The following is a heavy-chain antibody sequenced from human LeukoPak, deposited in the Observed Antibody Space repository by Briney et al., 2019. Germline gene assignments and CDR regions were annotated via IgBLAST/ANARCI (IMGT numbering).Heavy chain of an antibody. CDR1: GFTFSSYS. CDR2: ISSSTSYI. V-gene: IGHV3-21*01. Sequence: GGSLRLSCAASGFTFSSYSMNWIRQAPGKGLEWVSSISSSTSYIYYADSVKGRFTIPKDNAKNSLYLQMNSLRAEDTAVYYCARAGGSTVSHSDYWGQGTLVTVSS. J-gene: IGHJ4*02. CDR3: ARAGGSTVSHSDY. D-gene: IGHD4-17*01.